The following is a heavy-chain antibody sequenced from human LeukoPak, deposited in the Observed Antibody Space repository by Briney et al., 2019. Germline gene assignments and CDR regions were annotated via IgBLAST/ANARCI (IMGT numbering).Heavy chain of an antibody. CDR3: AKDSVPAATYTYFDY. CDR1: GFTFSSYW. D-gene: IGHD2-2*01. Sequence: GGSLRLSCAASGFTFSSYWMSWVRQAPGKGLEWVSAISGSGGSTYYADSVKGRFTISSDNSKNTLYLQMNSPRAEDTAVYYCAKDSVPAATYTYFDYWGQGTLVTVSS. V-gene: IGHV3-23*01. CDR2: ISGSGGST. J-gene: IGHJ4*02.